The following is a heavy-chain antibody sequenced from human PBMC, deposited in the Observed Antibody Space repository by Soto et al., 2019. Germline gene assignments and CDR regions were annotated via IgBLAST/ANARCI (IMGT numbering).Heavy chain of an antibody. J-gene: IGHJ4*02. CDR2: IKSDGTVT. V-gene: IGHV3-74*01. D-gene: IGHD3-3*01. CDR3: ARENYDFWSGYYLDY. CDR1: GITFSTYR. Sequence: EVQLVESGGGLVQPGGSLSLSCVVSGITFSTYRMHWVRQAPGKGLVWVSHIKSDGTVTHYTDSVRGRFIISRDNAKNTLFLQMNILRAEDTAVYYCARENYDFWSGYYLDYWGQGTLVTVSS.